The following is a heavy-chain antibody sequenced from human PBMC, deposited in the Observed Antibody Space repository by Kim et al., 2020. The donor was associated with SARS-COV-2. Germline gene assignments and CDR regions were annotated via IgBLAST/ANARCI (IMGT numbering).Heavy chain of an antibody. J-gene: IGHJ4*02. CDR3: ARDSPRSRGDY. CDR1: GFTFSSYG. Sequence: GGSLRLSCAASGFTFSSYGMHWVRQAPGKGLEWVAVIWYDGSNKYYADSVKGRFTISRDNSKNTLYLQMNSLRAEDTAVYYCARDSPRSRGDYWGQGTLVTVSS. V-gene: IGHV3-33*01. D-gene: IGHD1-26*01. CDR2: IWYDGSNK.